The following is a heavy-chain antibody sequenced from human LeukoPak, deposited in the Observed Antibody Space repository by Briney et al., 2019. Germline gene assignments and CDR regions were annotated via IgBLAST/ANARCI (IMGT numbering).Heavy chain of an antibody. CDR1: GFTFSGSA. CDR2: IRSKANSYAT. V-gene: IGHV3-73*01. J-gene: IGHJ6*02. Sequence: PGGSLRLSCAASGFTFSGSAVDLVRQASGKGLEWVGRIRSKANSYATSYAASVTGRFTISRDDSRNTAYLQMNSLKTEDTAVYYCTRHSDTYCSRANCYVDNFYGLDVWGQGTRVTVSS. D-gene: IGHD2-2*01. CDR3: TRHSDTYCSRANCYVDNFYGLDV.